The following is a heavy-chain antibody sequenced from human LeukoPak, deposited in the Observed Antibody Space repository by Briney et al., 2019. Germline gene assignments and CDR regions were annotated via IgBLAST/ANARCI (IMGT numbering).Heavy chain of an antibody. J-gene: IGHJ4*02. CDR1: GYTFTSYH. Sequence: ASVKVSCKASGYTFTSYHMHWVRQAPGQGLEWMGWINPNSGGTNYAQKFQGRVTMTRDTSISTAYMELSRLRSDDTAVYYCARGPSKQLVGLGYWGQGTLVTVSS. CDR2: INPNSGGT. D-gene: IGHD6-6*01. CDR3: ARGPSKQLVGLGY. V-gene: IGHV1-2*02.